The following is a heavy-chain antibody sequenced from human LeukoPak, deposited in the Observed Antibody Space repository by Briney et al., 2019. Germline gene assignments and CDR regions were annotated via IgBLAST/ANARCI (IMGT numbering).Heavy chain of an antibody. CDR3: ASVGYNYGFGFGY. V-gene: IGHV3-48*03. D-gene: IGHD5-18*01. Sequence: GGSLRLSCAASGFTFSSYEMNWVRQAPGKGLEGVSYISSSGSSIYYADSMKGRLTISRDNAENSLYLQMNSLRAEDTAVYYCASVGYNYGFGFGYWGQGTLVTVSS. J-gene: IGHJ4*02. CDR1: GFTFSSYE. CDR2: ISSSGSSI.